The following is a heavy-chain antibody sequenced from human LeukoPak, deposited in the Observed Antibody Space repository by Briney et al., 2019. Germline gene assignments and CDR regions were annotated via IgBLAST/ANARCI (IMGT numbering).Heavy chain of an antibody. D-gene: IGHD2-2*01. CDR3: ARGPYCSSTSCFGMDV. J-gene: IGHJ6*02. Sequence: SQTLPLTCTVSGGSISSGGSYWSWIRQRPGKGLEWIGYIYYSGSTYYNPSVKSRVTISVDTSKNQFSLKLSSVTAADTAVYYCARGPYCSSTSCFGMDVWGQGTTVTVSS. CDR1: GGSISSGGSY. CDR2: IYYSGST. V-gene: IGHV4-31*03.